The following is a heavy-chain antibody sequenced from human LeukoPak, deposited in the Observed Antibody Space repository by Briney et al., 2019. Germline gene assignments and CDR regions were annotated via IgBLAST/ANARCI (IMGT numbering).Heavy chain of an antibody. D-gene: IGHD3-10*01. CDR1: GGPISSGNYY. J-gene: IGHJ4*02. Sequence: SETLSLTCTVPGGPISSGNYYWNWIRQPAGKGLEWIGRVHSSGSTNHNPSLKSRVTISRDTSKNQFSVIVSSVSAADTAIYFCARSKGDYGSGSLGYWGQGILVTVSS. CDR3: ARSKGDYGSGSLGY. CDR2: VHSSGST. V-gene: IGHV4-61*02.